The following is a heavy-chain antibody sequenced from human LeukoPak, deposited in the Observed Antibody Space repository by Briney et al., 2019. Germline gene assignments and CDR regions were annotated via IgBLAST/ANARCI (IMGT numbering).Heavy chain of an antibody. J-gene: IGHJ4*02. D-gene: IGHD3-3*01. V-gene: IGHV3-21*01. CDR2: ISSSSSYI. Sequence: PGGSLRLSCAASGFTFSSYSMNWVRQAPGKGLEWVSSISSSSSYIYYADSVKGRFTISRDNAKNSLYLQMNSLRAEDTAVYYCARDLTRITIFGVVIPIDCFDYWGQGTLVTVSS. CDR3: ARDLTRITIFGVVIPIDCFDY. CDR1: GFTFSSYS.